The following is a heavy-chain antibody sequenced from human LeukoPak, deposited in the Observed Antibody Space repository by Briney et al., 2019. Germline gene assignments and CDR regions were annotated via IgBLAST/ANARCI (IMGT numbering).Heavy chain of an antibody. CDR3: ARSPYSSGWYLKYYFDY. CDR2: IYYSGST. Sequence: PSETLSLTCTVSGGSISSYYWSRIRQPPGKGLEWIGYIYYSGSTNYNPSLKSRVTISVDASKYQFSLKLSSVTAADTAVYYCARSPYSSGWYLKYYFDYWGQGTLVTVSS. D-gene: IGHD6-19*01. CDR1: GGSISSYY. V-gene: IGHV4-59*01. J-gene: IGHJ4*02.